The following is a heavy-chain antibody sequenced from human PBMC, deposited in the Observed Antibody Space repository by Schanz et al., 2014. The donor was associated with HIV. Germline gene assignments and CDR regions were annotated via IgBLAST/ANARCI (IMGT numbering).Heavy chain of an antibody. J-gene: IGHJ4*02. CDR1: GFVFRDFA. V-gene: IGHV3-30*03. D-gene: IGHD1-26*01. CDR3: ARDVGAGANEY. Sequence: VQLLESGGDLAQPGDSLRLSCVASGFVFRDFAMAWVRQAPGKGLEWVAVISYDGSNRYYTDSVKGRFTISRDNSKNTLYLQMNSLRAEDTAVYYCARDVGAGANEYWGQGTLVTVSS. CDR2: ISYDGSNR.